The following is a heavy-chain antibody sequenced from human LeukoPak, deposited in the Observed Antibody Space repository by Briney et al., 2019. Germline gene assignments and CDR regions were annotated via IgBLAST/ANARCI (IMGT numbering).Heavy chain of an antibody. J-gene: IGHJ3*02. D-gene: IGHD3-22*01. Sequence: GGSLRLSCAASGFTVSSNEMSWVRQAPGKGLEWVSSISGGSTYDADSRKGRFTISRDNSKNTLHLQMNSLRAEDTAFHITMIVVVYDAFDIWGQGTMVTVSS. CDR2: ISGGST. CDR3: MIVVVYDAFDI. V-gene: IGHV3-38-3*01. CDR1: GFTVSSNE.